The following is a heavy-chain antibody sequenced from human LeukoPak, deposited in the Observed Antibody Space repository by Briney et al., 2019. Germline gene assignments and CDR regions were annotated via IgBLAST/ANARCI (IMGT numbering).Heavy chain of an antibody. CDR1: GFTFSVYS. CDR2: INQDGSEK. V-gene: IGHV3-7*05. D-gene: IGHD5-18*01. Sequence: GGSLRLSCAGSGFTFSVYSMSWVRQAPGKGLECAANINQDGSEKYYVDSVKGRFTISRDNAKSSVYLQMNSLRGEDTAVYFCARDPRYSYGWAWGQGTLVTVSS. J-gene: IGHJ5*02. CDR3: ARDPRYSYGWA.